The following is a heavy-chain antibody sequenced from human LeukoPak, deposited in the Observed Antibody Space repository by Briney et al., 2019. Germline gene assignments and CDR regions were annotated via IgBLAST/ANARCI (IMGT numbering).Heavy chain of an antibody. V-gene: IGHV4-34*01. Sequence: SEPLSLTCAVYGGSFSGYYWSWIRQPPGKGLERFGEFNHSGSTNYNPSLKSRGTISVATSKYQFSLKLSSVTAADTAVDYCARGRHCSGGSCYLARFGGDWGQGTMVTVSS. CDR1: GGSFSGYY. J-gene: IGHJ3*01. CDR3: ARGRHCSGGSCYLARFGGD. D-gene: IGHD2-15*01. CDR2: FNHSGST.